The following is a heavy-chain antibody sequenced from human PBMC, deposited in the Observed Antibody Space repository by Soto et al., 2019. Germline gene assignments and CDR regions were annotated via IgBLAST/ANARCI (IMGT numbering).Heavy chain of an antibody. Sequence: GRGREWIGSIYFGGNTYYTPSLKSRVTIFADLSKNQFSLGLDSVTAADTAVYYCSKTIRSGGSSCAIWGQGTLVPVSS. CDR2: IYFGGNT. J-gene: IGHJ1*01. D-gene: IGHD6-6*01. CDR3: SKTIRSGGSSCAI. V-gene: IGHV4-39*01.